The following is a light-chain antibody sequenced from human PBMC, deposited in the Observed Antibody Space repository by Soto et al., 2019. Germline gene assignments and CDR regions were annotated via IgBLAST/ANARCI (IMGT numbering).Light chain of an antibody. CDR2: DAS. Sequence: DIQMTQSHSTLSASVGDRVTITCRASQSISGWLAWYQQKPGKAPKLLIYDASSLESGVPSRFSGSGSGTEFTLTISSLQPDDFATYYCQHYNSYSEAFGQGTKVDIK. V-gene: IGKV1-5*01. CDR1: QSISGW. CDR3: QHYNSYSEA. J-gene: IGKJ1*01.